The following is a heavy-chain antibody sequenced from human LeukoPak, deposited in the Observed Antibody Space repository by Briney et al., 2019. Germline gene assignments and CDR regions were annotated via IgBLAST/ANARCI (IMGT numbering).Heavy chain of an antibody. Sequence: SGTLSLTCTVSGGSISSGSYYWSWIRQPAGKGLEWIGRIYTSGSTNYNPSLKSRVTISVDTSKNQFSLKLSSVTAADTAVYYCARNPVRAAAIRHWYFDLWGRGTLVTVSS. D-gene: IGHD6-13*01. V-gene: IGHV4-61*02. CDR3: ARNPVRAAAIRHWYFDL. CDR2: IYTSGST. CDR1: GGSISSGSYY. J-gene: IGHJ2*01.